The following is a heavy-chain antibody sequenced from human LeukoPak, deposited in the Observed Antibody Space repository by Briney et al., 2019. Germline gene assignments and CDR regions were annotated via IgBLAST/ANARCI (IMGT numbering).Heavy chain of an antibody. CDR2: IYYSGST. V-gene: IGHV4-59*01. D-gene: IGHD3-22*01. CDR1: GGSISGYY. Sequence: SSETLSLTCSVSGGSISGYYWSWIRQPPGQGLEWIGYIYYSGSTNYNPSLKGRVTISVDTPKNQFSLKLNSVTAADTAVYYCARGYDSRGYGPAYWGQGTLVTVSS. CDR3: ARGYDSRGYGPAY. J-gene: IGHJ4*02.